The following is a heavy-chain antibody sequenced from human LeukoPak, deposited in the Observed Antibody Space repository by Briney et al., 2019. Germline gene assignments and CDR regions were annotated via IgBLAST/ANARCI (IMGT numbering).Heavy chain of an antibody. V-gene: IGHV4-34*01. CDR2: INHSGST. CDR3: ARGEYSSSYYYFDY. J-gene: IGHJ4*02. D-gene: IGHD6-6*01. CDR1: GGSFSGYY. Sequence: KPSETLSLTCAVYGGSFSGYYWSWIRQPPGKGLEWIGEINHSGSTNYNPSLKSRVTISVDTSKNQFSLKLSSVTAADTAVYYCARGEYSSSYYYFDYWGQGTLVTVSS.